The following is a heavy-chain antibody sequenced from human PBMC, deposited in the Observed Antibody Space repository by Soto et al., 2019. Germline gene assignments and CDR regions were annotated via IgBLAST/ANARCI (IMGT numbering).Heavy chain of an antibody. CDR2: IFTRDSET. CDR3: ARGYFDSGHGYDL. CDR1: GHLFNNHW. J-gene: IGHJ5*02. Sequence: HGESLKISCKGPGHLFNNHWIGWVRQTPGKGLEWMGLIFTRDSETKTSPSFQGHVSFSVGNSINTVYLQWTSLKTTDTGIHFCARGYFDSGHGYDLWGQGTLVTVSS. D-gene: IGHD3-10*01. V-gene: IGHV5-51*01.